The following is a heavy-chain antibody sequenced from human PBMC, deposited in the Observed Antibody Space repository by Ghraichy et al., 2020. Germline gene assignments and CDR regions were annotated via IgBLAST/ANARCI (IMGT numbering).Heavy chain of an antibody. V-gene: IGHV3-23*01. CDR3: AKDWPPAF. D-gene: IGHD6-25*01. CDR1: GFTFYRFD. J-gene: IGHJ4*02. Sequence: GGSLRLSCAASGFTFYRFDMSWVRQAPGRGLEWVSSISASGDTAHYADSVKGRFTSSRDNSTSTLSLQLNSLRAEDTAIYYCAKDWPPAFWGQGTVVTVSS. CDR2: ISASGDTA.